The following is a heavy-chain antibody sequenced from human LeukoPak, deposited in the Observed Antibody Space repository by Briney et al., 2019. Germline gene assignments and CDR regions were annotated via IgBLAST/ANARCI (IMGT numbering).Heavy chain of an antibody. CDR3: ARGRYITMVRGVINYFDY. CDR1: GGSISSYY. J-gene: IGHJ4*02. V-gene: IGHV4-59*01. CDR2: IYYSGST. Sequence: SETLSLTCTVSGGSISSYYWSWIRQPPGKGLEWIGYIYYSGSTNYNPSLKSRVTISVDTSKNQFSLKLSSVTAADTAVYCCARGRYITMVRGVINYFDYWGQGTLVTVSS. D-gene: IGHD3-10*01.